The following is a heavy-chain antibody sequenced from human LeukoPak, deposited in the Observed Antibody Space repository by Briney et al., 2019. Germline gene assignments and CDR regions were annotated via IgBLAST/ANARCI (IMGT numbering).Heavy chain of an antibody. CDR1: GYTFTSYA. D-gene: IGHD2-2*01. CDR3: AREPIIECSSTSCYGVGYYGMDV. CDR2: INTNTGNP. J-gene: IGHJ6*02. V-gene: IGHV7-4-1*02. Sequence: ASVKVSCKASGYTFTSYAMNWVRQAPGQGLEWMGWINTNTGNPTYAQGFTGRFVFSLDTSVSTAYLQISSLKAEDTAVYYCAREPIIECSSTSCYGVGYYGMDVWGQGTTVTVSS.